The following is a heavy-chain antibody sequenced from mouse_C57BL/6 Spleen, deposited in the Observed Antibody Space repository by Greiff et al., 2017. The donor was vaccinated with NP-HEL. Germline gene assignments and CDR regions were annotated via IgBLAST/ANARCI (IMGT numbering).Heavy chain of an antibody. Sequence: VHLVESGAELVKPGASVKMSCKASGYTFTTYPIEWMKQNHGKSLEWIGNFHPYNDDTKYNEKFKGKATLTVEKSSSTVYLELSRLTSDDSAVYYCARKFYDGYYYFDYWGQGTTLTVSS. CDR3: ARKFYDGYYYFDY. J-gene: IGHJ2*01. CDR2: FHPYNDDT. CDR1: GYTFTTYP. V-gene: IGHV1-47*01. D-gene: IGHD2-3*01.